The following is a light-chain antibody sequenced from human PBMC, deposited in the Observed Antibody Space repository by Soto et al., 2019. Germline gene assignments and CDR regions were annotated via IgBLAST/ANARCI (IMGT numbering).Light chain of an antibody. CDR1: QSVSSSY. CDR3: QQYQSDTWT. V-gene: IGKV3-20*01. CDR2: GAS. J-gene: IGKJ1*01. Sequence: EIGLTQSPGTLSLSPGERATLSCGASQSVSSSYLAWYQQKHGQAPRLLIYGASTRATGIPARFSGSGYATEFNLTISDLQTDDFATYYCQQYQSDTWTFGQGTKVDIK.